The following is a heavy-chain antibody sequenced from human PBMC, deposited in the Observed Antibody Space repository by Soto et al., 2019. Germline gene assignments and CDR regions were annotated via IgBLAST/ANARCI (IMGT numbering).Heavy chain of an antibody. D-gene: IGHD5-12*01. CDR3: DRDGWLSKDDRYYMDV. J-gene: IGHJ6*03. Sequence: GASVKVSCKASGYTFSNYYIHWVRQAPGQGLEWMGIINPNGGSTTYPQKFQGRVAMTSDTPTSSVYMELSSLTSEDTSVYYCDRDGWLSKDDRYYMDVWGKGTTVNVSS. CDR1: GYTFSNYY. V-gene: IGHV1-46*03. CDR2: INPNGGST.